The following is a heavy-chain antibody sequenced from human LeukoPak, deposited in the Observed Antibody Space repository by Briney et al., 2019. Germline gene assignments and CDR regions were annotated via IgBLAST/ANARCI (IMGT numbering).Heavy chain of an antibody. Sequence: GESLKISCKGSGYSFTSYWIGWVRQMPGKGLEWMGIIYPGDSDTRYSPSFQGHVTISADKSISTAYLQWSSLKASDTAMYYCVRLRGIAVAGTYFDYWGQGTLVTVSS. J-gene: IGHJ4*02. CDR1: GYSFTSYW. D-gene: IGHD6-19*01. CDR3: VRLRGIAVAGTYFDY. V-gene: IGHV5-51*01. CDR2: IYPGDSDT.